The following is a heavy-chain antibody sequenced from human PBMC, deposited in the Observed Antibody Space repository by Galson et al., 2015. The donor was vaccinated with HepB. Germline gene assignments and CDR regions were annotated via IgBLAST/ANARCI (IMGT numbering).Heavy chain of an antibody. Sequence: SQRLSCAASGFTFSSFAMNWVRQAPGKGLEWVSNISGGGSNTFYANSVKGRFTISRDNSKNTLYLQMNSLRAEDTAVYYCAKDGRPFIIAAGGYFDYWGQGTLVTVSS. CDR2: ISGGGSNT. V-gene: IGHV3-23*01. J-gene: IGHJ4*02. CDR3: AKDGRPFIIAAGGYFDY. CDR1: GFTFSSFA. D-gene: IGHD5-12*01.